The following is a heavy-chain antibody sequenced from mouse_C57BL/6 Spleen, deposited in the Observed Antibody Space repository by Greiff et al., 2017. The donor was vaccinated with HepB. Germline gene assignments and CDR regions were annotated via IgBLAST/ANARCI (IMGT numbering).Heavy chain of an antibody. V-gene: IGHV1-52*01. D-gene: IGHD1-1*01. CDR1: GYTFTSYW. Sequence: VQLQQPGAELVRPGSSVKLSCKASGYTFTSYWMHWVKQRPIQGLEWIGNIDPSDSETHYNQKFKDKATLTVDKSSSTAYMQLSSLTSEDSAVYYCARQITTVVADFDVWGTGTTVTVSS. CDR2: IDPSDSET. J-gene: IGHJ1*03. CDR3: ARQITTVVADFDV.